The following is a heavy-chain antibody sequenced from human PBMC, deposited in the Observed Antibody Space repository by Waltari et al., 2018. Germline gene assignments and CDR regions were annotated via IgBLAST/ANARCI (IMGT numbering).Heavy chain of an antibody. V-gene: IGHV4-38-2*01. Sequence: QVQLQESGPGLVKPSETLSLTCAVSGYSISSNYFWGWVRQPPGKGLEWIGHIYDSETIFYNPSLKSRVTISLDTSKNHFSLKLSSLTAADTAVYFCARGLSEVADYWGQGILVTVSS. CDR3: ARGLSEVADY. D-gene: IGHD5-12*01. CDR1: GYSISSNYF. J-gene: IGHJ4*02. CDR2: IYDSETI.